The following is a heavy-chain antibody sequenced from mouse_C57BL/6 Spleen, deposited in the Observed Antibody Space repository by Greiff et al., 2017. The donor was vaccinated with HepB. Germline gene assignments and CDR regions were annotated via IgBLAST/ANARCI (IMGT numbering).Heavy chain of an antibody. Sequence: EVKLMESGPELVKPGASVKIPCKASGYTFTDYNMDWVKQSHGKSLEWIGDINPNNGGTIYNQKFKGKATLTVDKSSSTAYMELRSLTSEDTAVYYCARRSERYPWYFDVWGTGTTVTVSS. CDR3: ARRSERYPWYFDV. CDR1: GYTFTDYN. CDR2: INPNNGGT. J-gene: IGHJ1*03. D-gene: IGHD1-1*01. V-gene: IGHV1-18*01.